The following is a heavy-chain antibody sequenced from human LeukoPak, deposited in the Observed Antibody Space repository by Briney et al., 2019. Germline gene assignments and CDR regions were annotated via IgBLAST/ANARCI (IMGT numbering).Heavy chain of an antibody. J-gene: IGHJ4*02. CDR1: GFTFSDYY. CDR2: ISSSGSTI. CDR3: AGEVRDCSGGSCYHTDDY. D-gene: IGHD2-15*01. V-gene: IGHV3-11*04. Sequence: GGSLRLSCAASGFTFSDYYMSWIRQAPGKGLEWVSYISSSGSTIYYADSVKGRFTISRDNAKNSLYLQMNSLRAEDTAVYYCAGEVRDCSGGSCYHTDDYRGQGTLVTVSS.